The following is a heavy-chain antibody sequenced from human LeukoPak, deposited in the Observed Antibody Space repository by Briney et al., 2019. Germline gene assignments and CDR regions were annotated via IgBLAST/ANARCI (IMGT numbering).Heavy chain of an antibody. CDR2: IKQDGSEK. D-gene: IGHD2-2*01. Sequence: GGSLRLSCAASGFTFSSYWMSWVRQAPGKGLEWVANIKQDGSEKYYVDSVKGRFTISRDNAKNSLYLQMNSLRAEDTAVYYCARDIVVVPAAIGAFDIWGRGTMVTVSS. J-gene: IGHJ3*02. CDR3: ARDIVVVPAAIGAFDI. V-gene: IGHV3-7*01. CDR1: GFTFSSYW.